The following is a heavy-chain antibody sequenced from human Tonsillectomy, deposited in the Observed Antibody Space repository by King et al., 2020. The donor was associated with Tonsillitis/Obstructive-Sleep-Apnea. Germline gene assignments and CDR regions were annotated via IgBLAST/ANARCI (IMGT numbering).Heavy chain of an antibody. J-gene: IGHJ6*03. D-gene: IGHD6-19*01. CDR3: AQWLVVGDYYYYYIDV. CDR2: NYYSGSN. V-gene: IGHV4-39*01. Sequence: QLQESGPGLVKPSETLSLTCTVSGGSISSSSYYWGWIRQPPGKGLEWIGRNYYSGSNYYNPSLKSRVTISVDTSKNQFSLKLSSVTAADTAVYYCAQWLVVGDYYYYYIDVCGKGTTVTVSS. CDR1: GGSISSSSYY.